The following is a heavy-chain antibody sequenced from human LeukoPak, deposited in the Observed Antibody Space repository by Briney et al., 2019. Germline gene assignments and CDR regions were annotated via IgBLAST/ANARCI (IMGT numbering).Heavy chain of an antibody. CDR3: ARHRGLPAANDY. V-gene: IGHV4-34*01. CDR1: GGSSSGYY. Sequence: SETLSPTCAVYGGSSSGYYWSWIRQPPGKGLEWIGEINHSGSTNYNPSLKSRVTISVDTSKNQFSLKVSSVTAADTAVYYCARHRGLPAANDYWGQGTLVTVSS. J-gene: IGHJ4*02. D-gene: IGHD2-2*01. CDR2: INHSGST.